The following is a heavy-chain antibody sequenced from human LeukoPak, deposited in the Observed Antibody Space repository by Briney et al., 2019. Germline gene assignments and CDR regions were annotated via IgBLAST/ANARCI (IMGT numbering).Heavy chain of an antibody. D-gene: IGHD4-17*01. Sequence: SETLSLTCTVSGGSISSYYWSWIRQPPGKGLEWIGYIYYSGSTNYNPSLKSRVTISVDTSKNQFSPKLSSVTAADTAVYYCARDKTATVTTGSLYYYYYYMDVWGKGTTVTVSS. CDR2: IYYSGST. J-gene: IGHJ6*03. CDR1: GGSISSYY. CDR3: ARDKTATVTTGSLYYYYYYMDV. V-gene: IGHV4-59*01.